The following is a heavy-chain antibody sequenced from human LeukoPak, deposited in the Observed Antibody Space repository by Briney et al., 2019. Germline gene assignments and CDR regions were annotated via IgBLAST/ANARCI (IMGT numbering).Heavy chain of an antibody. CDR2: VTGTGGTT. J-gene: IGHJ5*02. CDR1: GFTFSDYA. Sequence: PTGGSLRLSCAASGFTFSDYAMTWVRQAPGKGLDWVSGVTGTGGTTYYADSVKGRFTISRDNFKNTLYLQMNSLRAEDTAVYYCAKLEGVYYPHWFDPWGQGTLVTVSS. D-gene: IGHD3-22*01. CDR3: AKLEGVYYPHWFDP. V-gene: IGHV3-23*01.